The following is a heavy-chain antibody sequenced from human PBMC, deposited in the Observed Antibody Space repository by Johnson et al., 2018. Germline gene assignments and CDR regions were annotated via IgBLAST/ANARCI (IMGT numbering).Heavy chain of an antibody. CDR2: ISGGDTRT. CDR1: GYNFGGYW. CDR3: ARLEGRCRIDCSMRAHWFDP. J-gene: IGHJ5*02. D-gene: IGHD2-21*02. Sequence: VQLVQSGAEVKKPGESXKISCKGSGYNFGGYWIVWLRQMPGKGLEWMGIISGGDTRTNSSPSFQGQVTFAVDKSISIAYTQWSSLEASDTGMYYCARLEGRCRIDCSMRAHWFDPCGQGTLVTVSS. V-gene: IGHV5-51*03.